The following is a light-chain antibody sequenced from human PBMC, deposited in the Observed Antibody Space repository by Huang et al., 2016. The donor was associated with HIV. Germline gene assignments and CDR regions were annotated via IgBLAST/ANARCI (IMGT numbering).Light chain of an antibody. J-gene: IGKJ2*01. V-gene: IGKV2-28*01. CDR2: LAS. CDR3: MQALQTPYT. CDR1: QRLLNRNGNYD. Sequence: DIVMTQSPLSLSVAPGEPASISCTSSQRLLNRNGNYDVDWYLQKPGQSPQLLIYLASNRAYGVPDRFSGSGSGKNFTLKIGGVEAEDVGVYYCMQALQTPYTFGQGTKLEIK.